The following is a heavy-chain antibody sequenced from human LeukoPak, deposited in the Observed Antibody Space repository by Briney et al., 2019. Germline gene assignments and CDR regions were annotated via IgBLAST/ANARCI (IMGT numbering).Heavy chain of an antibody. Sequence: SETLSLTCTVSGGSISSYYWSWIRQPPGKGLEWIGYIYYSGSTNYNPSLKSRVTISVDTSKNQFSLKLSSVTAADTAVYYCARGRTGYQLLPTKKHYDYYYMDVWGKGTTVTVSS. CDR3: ARGRTGYQLLPTKKHYDYYYMDV. J-gene: IGHJ6*03. D-gene: IGHD2-2*01. CDR2: IYYSGST. V-gene: IGHV4-59*12. CDR1: GGSISSYY.